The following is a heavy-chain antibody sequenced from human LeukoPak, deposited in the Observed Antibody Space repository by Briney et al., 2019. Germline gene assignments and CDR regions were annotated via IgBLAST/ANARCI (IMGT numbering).Heavy chain of an antibody. Sequence: ASVKVSCKASGYTFTSYDINWVRQATGQGLEWMGWMNPNSGNTGYAQKFQGRVTMTRNTSISTAYMELSSLRSEDTAVYYCARDAIAVAGPDYWGQGTLVTVSS. CDR3: ARDAIAVAGPDY. CDR2: MNPNSGNT. J-gene: IGHJ4*02. CDR1: GYTFTSYD. D-gene: IGHD6-19*01. V-gene: IGHV1-8*01.